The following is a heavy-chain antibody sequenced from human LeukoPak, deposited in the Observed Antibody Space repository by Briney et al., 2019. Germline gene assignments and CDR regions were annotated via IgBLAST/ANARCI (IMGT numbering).Heavy chain of an antibody. CDR3: ARRGVVIIPYYYGMDV. Sequence: SETLSLTCTISGGSISSSSYYWGWIRQPPGKGLEWIGSIYYSGSTYYNPSLKSRVTISVDTSKNQFSLKLSSVTAADTAVYYCARRGVVIIPYYYGMDVWGQGTTVTVSS. D-gene: IGHD3-3*01. CDR2: IYYSGST. J-gene: IGHJ6*02. CDR1: GGSISSSSYY. V-gene: IGHV4-39*01.